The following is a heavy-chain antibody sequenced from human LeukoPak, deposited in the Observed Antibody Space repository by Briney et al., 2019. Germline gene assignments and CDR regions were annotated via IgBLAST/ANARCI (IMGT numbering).Heavy chain of an antibody. D-gene: IGHD2-15*01. Sequence: GGSLRLSCAASGFSFSSYGMNWVRQAPGKGLEWISYISTSETIYYADSVKGRFTISRDTAQSSLYLQINSLRVEDTAVYYCARDGSSMGNFLYYAFDVWGQGTTVTVAS. CDR3: ARDGSSMGNFLYYAFDV. V-gene: IGHV3-48*01. CDR2: ISTSETI. CDR1: GFSFSSYG. J-gene: IGHJ6*02.